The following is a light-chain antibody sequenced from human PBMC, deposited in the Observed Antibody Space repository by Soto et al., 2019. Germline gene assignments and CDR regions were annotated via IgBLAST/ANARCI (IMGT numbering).Light chain of an antibody. CDR1: SSNIGTGYD. CDR3: QSYDSNLSVV. Sequence: QAVVTQPPSVSGAPGQRVTISCTGSSSNIGTGYDVHWYQQLPGTAPKLLIYGNSNRPSGVPDRFSGSKSGTSASLAITGLHAEDEADYYCQSYDSNLSVVFGGGTKLTVL. CDR2: GNS. V-gene: IGLV1-40*01. J-gene: IGLJ2*01.